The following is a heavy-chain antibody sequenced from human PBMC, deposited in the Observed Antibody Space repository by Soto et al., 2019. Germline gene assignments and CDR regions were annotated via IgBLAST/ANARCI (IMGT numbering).Heavy chain of an antibody. CDR2: INHSGST. Sequence: SETLSLTCAVYGGSFSGYYWSWIRQPPGKGLEWIGEINHSGSTNYNPSLKSRVTISVDTSKNQFSLKLSSVTAADTAVYYCARGLHVVVVAATLSNWFDPWGQGTLVTVSS. CDR3: ARGLHVVVVAATLSNWFDP. CDR1: GGSFSGYY. D-gene: IGHD2-15*01. V-gene: IGHV4-34*01. J-gene: IGHJ5*02.